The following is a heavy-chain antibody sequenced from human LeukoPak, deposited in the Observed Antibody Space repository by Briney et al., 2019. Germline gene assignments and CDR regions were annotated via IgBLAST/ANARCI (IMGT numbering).Heavy chain of an antibody. CDR2: IYYSGSA. CDR1: GGSISSGDYY. D-gene: IGHD5-24*01. Sequence: PSETLSLTCTVSGGSISSGDYYWSWIRQPPGKGLEWIGYIYYSGSAYYNPSLKSRVTISVDTSKNQFSLKLSSVTAADTAVYYCARAMATKLGPVYWGQGTLVTVSS. J-gene: IGHJ4*02. CDR3: ARAMATKLGPVY. V-gene: IGHV4-30-4*01.